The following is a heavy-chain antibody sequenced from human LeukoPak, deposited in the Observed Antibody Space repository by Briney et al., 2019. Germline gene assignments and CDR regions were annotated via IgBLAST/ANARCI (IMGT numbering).Heavy chain of an antibody. CDR1: GGTFSSYA. CDR3: ASDTYYYDSSGSSIP. CDR2: IIPIFGTA. D-gene: IGHD3-22*01. J-gene: IGHJ5*02. Sequence: VASVKVSCKASGGTFSSYAISWVRQAPGQGLEWIGGIIPIFGTANYAQKFQGRVTITADESTSTAYMELSSLRSEDTAVYYCASDTYYYDSSGSSIPWGQGTLVTVSS. V-gene: IGHV1-69*13.